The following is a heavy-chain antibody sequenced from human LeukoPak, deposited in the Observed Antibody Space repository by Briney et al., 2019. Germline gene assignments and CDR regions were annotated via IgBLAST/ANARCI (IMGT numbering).Heavy chain of an antibody. CDR2: MNPNSGNT. Sequence: GASVKVSCKASGYTFTSYDINWVRQATGQGLEWMGRMNPNSGNTGYAQKFQGRVTITRNTSISTAYMELSRLRSDDTAVYYCATAPGAAAYHWGQGTLVTVSS. V-gene: IGHV1-8*03. CDR1: GYTFTSYD. J-gene: IGHJ5*02. CDR3: ATAPGAAAYH. D-gene: IGHD6-13*01.